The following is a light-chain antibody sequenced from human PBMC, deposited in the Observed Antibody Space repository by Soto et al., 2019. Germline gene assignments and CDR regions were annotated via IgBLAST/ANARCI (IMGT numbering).Light chain of an antibody. V-gene: IGLV2-14*03. Sequence: QSALTQPASVSGSLGQSITISCTGTNSDIGTYNSVSWYQHHPGKAPKLMIYDVANRPSGVSNRFSGSKSGNTASLTISALQCEDEADYYCSSYTSSTTPYVFGIGTKLTVL. J-gene: IGLJ1*01. CDR3: SSYTSSTTPYV. CDR2: DVA. CDR1: NSDIGTYNS.